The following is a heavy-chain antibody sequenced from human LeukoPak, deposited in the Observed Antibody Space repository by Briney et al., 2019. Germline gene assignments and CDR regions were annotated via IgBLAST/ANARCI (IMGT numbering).Heavy chain of an antibody. CDR1: GFTVSSNY. Sequence: GGALRLSCAASGFTVSSNYMSWVRQAPGKGLEWVSVIYSGGSTYYADSVKGRFTISRDNSKSTLYIQMNSLRAEDTAVYYCARRSGIAVAGAFDYWGQGTLVTVSS. V-gene: IGHV3-53*01. CDR2: IYSGGST. D-gene: IGHD6-19*01. CDR3: ARRSGIAVAGAFDY. J-gene: IGHJ4*02.